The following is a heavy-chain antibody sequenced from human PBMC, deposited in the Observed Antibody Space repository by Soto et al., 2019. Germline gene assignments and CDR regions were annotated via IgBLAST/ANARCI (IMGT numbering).Heavy chain of an antibody. Sequence: SETLSLTCTVSGDSISSGGYSWSWIRQPPGKGLEWVGYIDRSGSTYYNPSLQSRVTISVDRSSHQFSLSLTSVTAADAAFYYCARDGAWRGFDVWGQGTTVTVSS. V-gene: IGHV4-30-2*01. D-gene: IGHD1-26*01. CDR2: IDRSGST. J-gene: IGHJ6*02. CDR1: GDSISSGGYS. CDR3: ARDGAWRGFDV.